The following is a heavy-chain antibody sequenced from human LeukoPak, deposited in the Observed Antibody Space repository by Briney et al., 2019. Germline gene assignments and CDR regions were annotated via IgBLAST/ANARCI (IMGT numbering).Heavy chain of an antibody. Sequence: ASVKLSCKPSGGSFTIYSISWVRHSLRQGREWMVGIIPIFGTAKYAQKFQGRVTITADESKSTAYMELSSLRSEDTAVYYCARDDSAGGGETFGYNWFDPWGQGTLVTVSS. CDR2: IIPIFGTA. D-gene: IGHD2-15*01. CDR3: ARDDSAGGGETFGYNWFDP. CDR1: GGSFTIYS. J-gene: IGHJ5*02. V-gene: IGHV1-69*13.